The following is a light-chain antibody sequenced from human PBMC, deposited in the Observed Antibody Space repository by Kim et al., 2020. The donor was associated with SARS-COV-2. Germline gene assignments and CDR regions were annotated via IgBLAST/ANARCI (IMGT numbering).Light chain of an antibody. CDR1: QSISSW. CDR3: QQYHSYSYT. V-gene: IGKV1-5*03. J-gene: IGKJ2*01. Sequence: DVQMTQSPSTLSASVGDRVTITCRASQSISSWLAWYQQKPRKAPKLLIYKASSLESGVPSRFSGSGSGTEFTLTISSLQPDDFATYYCQQYHSYSYTFGQGTKLEI. CDR2: KAS.